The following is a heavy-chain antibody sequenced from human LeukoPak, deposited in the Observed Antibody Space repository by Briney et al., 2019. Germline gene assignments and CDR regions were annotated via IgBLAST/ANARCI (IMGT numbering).Heavy chain of an antibody. CDR3: ARYDYVWGSYRPGAFDI. J-gene: IGHJ3*02. D-gene: IGHD3-16*02. CDR1: GGSISSYY. V-gene: IGHV4-4*07. Sequence: PSETLSLTCTVSGGSISSYYWSWIRQPAGKGLEWIGRIYTSGSTNYNPSLKSRVTMSVDTSKNQFSLKLSSVTAADTAVYYCARYDYVWGSYRPGAFDIWGQGTMVTVSS. CDR2: IYTSGST.